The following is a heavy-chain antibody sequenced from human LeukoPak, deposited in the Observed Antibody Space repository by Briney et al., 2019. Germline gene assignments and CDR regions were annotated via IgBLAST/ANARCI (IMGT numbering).Heavy chain of an antibody. Sequence: SETLSLTCTVSGGSISSYYWSWIRQPTGKGLEWIGYIYYSGSTNYNPSLKGRVTISVDTSKNQFSLKLSSVTAADTAVYYCARISYSSSWNQVDYWGQGTLVTVSS. V-gene: IGHV4-59*01. CDR2: IYYSGST. D-gene: IGHD6-13*01. CDR3: ARISYSSSWNQVDY. J-gene: IGHJ4*02. CDR1: GGSISSYY.